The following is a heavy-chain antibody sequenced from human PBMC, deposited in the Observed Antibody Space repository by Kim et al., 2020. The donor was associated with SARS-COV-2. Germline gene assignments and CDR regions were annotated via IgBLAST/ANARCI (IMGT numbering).Heavy chain of an antibody. Sequence: GRFTISRDNSKNTLYLQMNSLRAEDTAVYYCARTYGSGSYYHYYYGMDVWGQGTTVTVSS. CDR3: ARTYGSGSYYHYYYGMDV. D-gene: IGHD3-10*01. V-gene: IGHV3-66*01. J-gene: IGHJ6*02.